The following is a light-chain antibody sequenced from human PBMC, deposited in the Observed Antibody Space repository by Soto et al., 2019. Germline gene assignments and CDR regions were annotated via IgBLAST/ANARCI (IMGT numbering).Light chain of an antibody. J-gene: IGKJ3*01. CDR2: AAS. CDR1: QGISSY. Sequence: DIQLTQSPSFLSASVGDRVTITCRASQGISSYLAWYQQKPGKAPKLLIYAASTLQSGVPSRFSGSGSGTEIPLTISSLQPEDFSTYFLQQLNSLPFTFGPGTKVDIK. V-gene: IGKV1-9*01. CDR3: QQLNSLPFT.